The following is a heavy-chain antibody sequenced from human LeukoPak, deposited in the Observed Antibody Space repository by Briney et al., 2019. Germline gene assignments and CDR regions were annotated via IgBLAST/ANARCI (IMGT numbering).Heavy chain of an antibody. J-gene: IGHJ4*02. V-gene: IGHV4-4*02. Sequence: PSETLSLTCAVSGGSISSSNWWSWVRQPPGKGLEWIGSIYYSGSTYYNPSLKSRVTISVDTSKNQFSLKLSSVTAADTAVYYCASGTGGGNPFDYWGQGTLVTVSS. CDR2: IYYSGST. D-gene: IGHD4-23*01. CDR1: GGSISSSNW. CDR3: ASGTGGGNPFDY.